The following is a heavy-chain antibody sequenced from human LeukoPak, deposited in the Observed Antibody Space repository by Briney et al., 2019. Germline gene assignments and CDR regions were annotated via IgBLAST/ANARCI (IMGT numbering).Heavy chain of an antibody. CDR1: GFTCSDYY. J-gene: IGHJ4*02. CDR3: AREDGEAYFDY. Sequence: GGSLRLSCAASGFTCSDYYMSWIRQAPGKGLEWVSYISSSGSTIYYADSVKGRFIISRDNAKNSLYLQMNSLRAEDTAVYYCAREDGEAYFDYWGQGTLVTVSS. CDR2: ISSSGSTI. V-gene: IGHV3-11*04.